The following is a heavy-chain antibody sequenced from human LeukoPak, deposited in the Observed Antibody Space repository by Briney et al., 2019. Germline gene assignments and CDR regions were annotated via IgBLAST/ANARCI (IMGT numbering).Heavy chain of an antibody. D-gene: IGHD6-13*01. J-gene: IGHJ3*02. V-gene: IGHV4-59*01. Sequence: SETLSLTCTVSGGSITSYYWSWIRQPPGKGLEWIGYIYYTGNTNYNPSLKSRVTISVDTSRNQFSLKLSSVTAADTAVYYCARGLLGTRAFDIWGQGTMVTVPS. CDR3: ARGLLGTRAFDI. CDR2: IYYTGNT. CDR1: GGSITSYY.